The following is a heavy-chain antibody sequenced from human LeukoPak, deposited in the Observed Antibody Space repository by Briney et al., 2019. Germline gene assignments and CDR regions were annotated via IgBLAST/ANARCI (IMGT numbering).Heavy chain of an antibody. CDR3: ANRLRFLEWLLFDAFDI. CDR1: GFIVSSNY. Sequence: GGSLRLSCAASGFIVSSNYMSWVRQAPGKGLEWVSVIYSGGSTYYADSVKGRFTISRDNSKNTLYLQMNSLRAEDTAVYYCANRLRFLEWLLFDAFDIWGQGTMVTVSS. J-gene: IGHJ3*02. CDR2: IYSGGST. V-gene: IGHV3-66*01. D-gene: IGHD3-3*01.